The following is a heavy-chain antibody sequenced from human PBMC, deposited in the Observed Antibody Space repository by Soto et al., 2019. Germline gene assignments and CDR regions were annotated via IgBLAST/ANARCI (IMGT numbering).Heavy chain of an antibody. CDR3: ARAPPGPSPRWDV. Sequence: QVLLQESGPGLVKPSQTVSLTCAVSGASMSSGGHSWSWIRQSPGRGLEWLGYIYYTGATYYNPSLTSLVSLSIDRSKNQFSLNFNSVTASDTAVYYCARAPPGPSPRWDVWGQGTTVTVSS. CDR2: IYYTGAT. J-gene: IGHJ6*02. CDR1: GASMSSGGHS. D-gene: IGHD3-10*01. V-gene: IGHV4-30-2*06.